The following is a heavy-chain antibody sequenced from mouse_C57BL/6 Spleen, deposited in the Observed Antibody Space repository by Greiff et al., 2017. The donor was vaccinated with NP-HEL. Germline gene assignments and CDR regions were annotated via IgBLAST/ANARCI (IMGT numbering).Heavy chain of an antibody. Sequence: EVQLQQSGPELVKPGASVKIPCKASGYTFTDYNMDWVKQSHGKSLEWIGDINPNNGGTIYNQKFKGKATLTVDKSSSTAYMELRSLTSEDTAVYYWARRYYGSSYGRSYFDYWGQGTTLTVSS. CDR2: INPNNGGT. D-gene: IGHD1-1*01. CDR3: ARRYYGSSYGRSYFDY. CDR1: GYTFTDYN. J-gene: IGHJ2*01. V-gene: IGHV1-18*01.